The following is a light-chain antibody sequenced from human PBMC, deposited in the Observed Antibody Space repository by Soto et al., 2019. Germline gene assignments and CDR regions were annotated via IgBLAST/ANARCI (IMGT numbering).Light chain of an antibody. CDR1: QSVNSNY. CDR3: HQYGLLPRHP. V-gene: IGKV3-20*01. Sequence: EIVLTQSPGTLSLSPGERAILSCRASQSVNSNYLAWYQQKPGQPPKLLIYGASSRATGVPNRFSGSGSGTDFNLTISSLEPEDFAVYYCHQYGLLPRHPFGQGTKLEIK. J-gene: IGKJ2*01. CDR2: GAS.